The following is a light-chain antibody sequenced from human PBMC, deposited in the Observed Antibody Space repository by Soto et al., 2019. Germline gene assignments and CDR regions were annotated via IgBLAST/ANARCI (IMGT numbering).Light chain of an antibody. CDR2: AAS. J-gene: IGKJ2*01. CDR3: QQSFSAPYS. Sequence: DIQMTQSPSSLSASVGDRVTITCRASQSISNSLNWYQQKPGNAPKVLIYAASSLQSGVPPRFSGSGSGRDFTLTISSLQAEDFASYYCQQSFSAPYSFGPGAKVEI. CDR1: QSISNS. V-gene: IGKV1-39*01.